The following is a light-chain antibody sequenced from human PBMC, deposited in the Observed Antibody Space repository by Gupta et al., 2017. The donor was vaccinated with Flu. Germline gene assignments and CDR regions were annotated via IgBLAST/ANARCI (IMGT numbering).Light chain of an antibody. V-gene: IGKV1-27*01. Sequence: PSSLSASVGDRVTITCRTSQDIYNYLAWYQQKPGRGPELLIYAASTLHSGVPSRFGGGGSGTNFTLTISGLLPEDYATYYCQKDNAARWTFGQGTKVEVK. J-gene: IGKJ1*01. CDR1: QDIYNY. CDR3: QKDNAARWT. CDR2: AAS.